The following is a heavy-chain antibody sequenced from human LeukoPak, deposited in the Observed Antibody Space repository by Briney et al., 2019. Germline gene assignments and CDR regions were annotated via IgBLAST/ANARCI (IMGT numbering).Heavy chain of an antibody. Sequence: SETLSLTCTVSGYSISSGYYWGWIRQPPGKGLEWIGSIYHSGSTYYNPSLKSRVTISIDTSKNQFSLKVRSVTAADTAVYYCARDSSNNYRHYWGRGILVSVSS. CDR2: IYHSGST. J-gene: IGHJ4*02. D-gene: IGHD4-11*01. CDR3: ARDSSNNYRHY. V-gene: IGHV4-38-2*02. CDR1: GYSISSGYY.